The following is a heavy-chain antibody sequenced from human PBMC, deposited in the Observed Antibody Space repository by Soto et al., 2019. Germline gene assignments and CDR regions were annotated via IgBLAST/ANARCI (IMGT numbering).Heavy chain of an antibody. CDR1: GGPLSSYA. D-gene: IGHD2-21*02. J-gene: IGHJ5*02. V-gene: IGHV1-69*06. CDR2: IIPIFGTA. Sequence: SVKVSFKASGGPLSSYAVSLVRQAPGQGLEWMGGIIPIFGTANYAQKFQGRVTITADKSTSTAYMELSSLRSEDTAVYYCARLYSGGDCSTAWGQGTLVTVSS. CDR3: ARLYSGGDCSTA.